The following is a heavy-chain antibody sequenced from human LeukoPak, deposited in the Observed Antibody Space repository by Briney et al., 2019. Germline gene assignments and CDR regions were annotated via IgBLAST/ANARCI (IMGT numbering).Heavy chain of an antibody. J-gene: IGHJ3*02. V-gene: IGHV3-48*03. D-gene: IGHD3-10*01. CDR1: GFTFSSYE. CDR3: ARGLGSGRHAFDI. Sequence: GGSLRLSCAASGFTFSSYEMNWVRQAPGKGLEWVSYISSSGSTIYYADSVKGRFTISRDNAKNSLYLQMNSLRAEDTAVYYCARGLGSGRHAFDIWGQGTMVTVSS. CDR2: ISSSGSTI.